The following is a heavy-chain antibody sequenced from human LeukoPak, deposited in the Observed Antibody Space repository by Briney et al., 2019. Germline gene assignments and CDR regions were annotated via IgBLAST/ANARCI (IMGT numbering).Heavy chain of an antibody. CDR1: GASISASIYY. J-gene: IGHJ4*02. V-gene: IGHV4-61*01. D-gene: IGHD4-17*01. Sequence: EPSETLSLTCAVSGASISASIYYWSWIRQHPGTGLEWIGYIYYSGSTNYNPSLKSRVTISVDTSKNQFSLKLSSVTAANTAVYYCARVGVYGDSTDWGQGTLVTVSP. CDR3: ARVGVYGDSTD. CDR2: IYYSGST.